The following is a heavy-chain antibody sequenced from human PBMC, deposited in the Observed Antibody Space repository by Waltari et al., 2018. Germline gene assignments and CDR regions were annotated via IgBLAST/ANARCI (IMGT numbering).Heavy chain of an antibody. V-gene: IGHV1-69*13. CDR2: IIPIFGTA. J-gene: IGHJ5*02. D-gene: IGHD5-12*01. CDR1: AGTFSSYA. CDR3: ARDILVEMATITPLGGFDP. Sequence: QVQLVQSGAEVKKPGSSVTVHCKASAGTFSSYANSWVRPAPGPGLEWMGGIIPIFGTANYAQKFQGRVTITADESTSTAYMELSSLRSEDTAVYYCARDILVEMATITPLGGFDPWGQGTLVTVSS.